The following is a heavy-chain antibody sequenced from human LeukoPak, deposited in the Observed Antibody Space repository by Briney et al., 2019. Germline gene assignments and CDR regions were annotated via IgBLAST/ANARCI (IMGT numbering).Heavy chain of an antibody. V-gene: IGHV1-58*02. D-gene: IGHD3-3*01. J-gene: IGHJ5*02. CDR3: AAQRGTSLHDFWSTRLFDP. CDR1: GFTFPNSA. CDR2: IVLGAGNT. Sequence: TSVKLSCKASGFTFPNSAMQCVRQACGQRLEWIGWIVLGAGNTVYSHKFHDRVTITRDVSTNTAYMELASLGSEDTAVYYCAAQRGTSLHDFWSTRLFDPWGQGTLVTVSS.